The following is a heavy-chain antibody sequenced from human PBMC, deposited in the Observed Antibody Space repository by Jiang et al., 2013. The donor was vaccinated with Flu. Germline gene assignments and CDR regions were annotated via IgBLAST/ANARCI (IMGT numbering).Heavy chain of an antibody. V-gene: IGHV3-30-3*01. J-gene: IGHJ6*02. D-gene: IGHD5-24*01. CDR1: GFTFSSYA. CDR3: ARDLWDGYNQGSLYYYYYGMDV. Sequence: GGGVVQPGRSLRLSCAASGFTFSSYAMHWVRQAPGKGLEWVAVISYDGSNKYYADSVKGRFTISRDNSKNTLYLQMNSLRAEDTAVYYCARDLWDGYNQGSLYYYYYGMDVWGQGTTVTVSS. CDR2: ISYDGSNK.